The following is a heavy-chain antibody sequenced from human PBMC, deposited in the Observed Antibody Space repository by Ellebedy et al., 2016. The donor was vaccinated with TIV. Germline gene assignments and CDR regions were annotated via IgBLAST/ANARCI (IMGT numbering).Heavy chain of an antibody. CDR1: GFTFTTYW. V-gene: IGHV3-7*03. CDR2: MNQVGSEK. D-gene: IGHD3-10*01. CDR3: ARDRWEHYGSGIYWFDP. Sequence: PGGSLRLSCAASGFTFTTYWMSWVRQAPGKGLEWVANMNQVGSEKYYVDSVKGRFTISRDNAQNSLYLHMNNLRAEDTAVYYCARDRWEHYGSGIYWFDPWGQGTLVTVSS. J-gene: IGHJ5*02.